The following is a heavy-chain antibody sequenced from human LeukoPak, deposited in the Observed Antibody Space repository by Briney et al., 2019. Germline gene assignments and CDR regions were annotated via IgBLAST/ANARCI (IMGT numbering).Heavy chain of an antibody. CDR2: IYYSGST. CDR1: GGSISSYY. D-gene: IGHD1-1*01. J-gene: IGHJ6*03. V-gene: IGHV4-59*12. Sequence: SETLSLTCTVSGGSISSYYWSWIRQPPGKGLEWIGYIYYSGSTNYNPSLKSRVTISVDTSKNQFSLKLSSVTAADTAVYYCARAGSVAYYYYMDVWGKGTTVTVSS. CDR3: ARAGSVAYYYYMDV.